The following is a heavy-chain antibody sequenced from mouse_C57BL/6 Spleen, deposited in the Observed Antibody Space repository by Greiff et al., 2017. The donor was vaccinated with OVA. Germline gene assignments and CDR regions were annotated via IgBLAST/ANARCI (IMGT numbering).Heavy chain of an antibody. V-gene: IGHV1-26*01. Sequence: VQLQQSGPELVKPGASVKISCKASGYTFTDYYMNWVKQSHGKSLEWIGDINPNNGGTSYNQKFKGKATLTVDKSSSTAYMELRSLTSEDSAVYYCARSGTTVVGAYWGQGTLVTVSA. J-gene: IGHJ3*01. CDR1: GYTFTDYY. D-gene: IGHD1-1*01. CDR2: INPNNGGT. CDR3: ARSGTTVVGAY.